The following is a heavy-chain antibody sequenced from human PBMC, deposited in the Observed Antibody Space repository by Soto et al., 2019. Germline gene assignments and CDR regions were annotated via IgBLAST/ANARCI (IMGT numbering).Heavy chain of an antibody. D-gene: IGHD3-3*01. CDR1: GGSISSGDYY. CDR3: ARVYYYDFWSGYYYFDY. J-gene: IGHJ4*02. Sequence: QVQLQESGPGLVKPSQTLSLTCTVSGGSISSGDYYWSWIRQPPGKGLEWIGYIYYSGSTYYNPSLKSRVTISVDTSKNQFSLKLSSVTAADTAVYYCARVYYYDFWSGYYYFDYWGQGTLVTVSS. CDR2: IYYSGST. V-gene: IGHV4-30-4*01.